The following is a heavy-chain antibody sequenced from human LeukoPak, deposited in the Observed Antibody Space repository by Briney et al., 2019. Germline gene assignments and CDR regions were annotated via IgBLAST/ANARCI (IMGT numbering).Heavy chain of an antibody. CDR3: VQEAGAVAGRFDH. D-gene: IGHD6-19*01. CDR2: IQYDVSSI. Sequence: PGGSLRLSCAASGFIFSNYGMHWVRQAPSKGLEWVTFIQYDVSSIYYADSVKGRFTISRDNSKNTVYLQMNSLRPEDTAVYYCVQEAGAVAGRFDHWGQGTLATVSS. V-gene: IGHV3-30*02. CDR1: GFIFSNYG. J-gene: IGHJ4*02.